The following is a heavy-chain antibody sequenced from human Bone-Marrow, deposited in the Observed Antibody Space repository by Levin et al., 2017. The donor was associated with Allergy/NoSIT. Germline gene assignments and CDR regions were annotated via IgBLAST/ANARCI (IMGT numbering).Heavy chain of an antibody. CDR2: RGKEGRKQ. D-gene: IGHD3-9*01. Sequence: GFMLSNDAMHWVRQAPGKGGEGGGGRGKEGRKQYYADPVKGRFTISRDNSKNTLYLQMNSLRAEDTAVYYCARDWALTGVHEPTILNDHWGQGNLVTVSS. V-gene: IGHV3-33*01. CDR3: ARDWALTGVHEPTILNDH. CDR1: GFMLSNDA. J-gene: IGHJ4*02.